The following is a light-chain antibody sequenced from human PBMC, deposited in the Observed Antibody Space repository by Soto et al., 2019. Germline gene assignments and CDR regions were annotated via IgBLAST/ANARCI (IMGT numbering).Light chain of an antibody. CDR1: SSSIGSNS. CDR2: TNN. CDR3: AAWDGSLNVYV. Sequence: QSVLTQPPSASGTPGQRVTIACSGSSSSIGSNSGNWYQQLPRTAPKVLIYTNNPRPSGVPDRFSGSKSGTSASLAISGLQSEDEADYYCAAWDGSLNVYVFGTGTKLTVL. J-gene: IGLJ1*01. V-gene: IGLV1-44*01.